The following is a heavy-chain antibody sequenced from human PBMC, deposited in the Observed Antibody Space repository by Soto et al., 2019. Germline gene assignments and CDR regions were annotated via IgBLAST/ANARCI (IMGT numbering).Heavy chain of an antibody. Sequence: QITLKESGPTLVKPTQTLTLTCTFSGFSLTSRPMGVGWIRQPPGKALEWLVVIYWDDDKRYNPSLRSRLTITKDTSGNHVVLTMTNMDPVDTATYYCAHRLSGSNWNGGYFDYWGQGALVTVS. V-gene: IGHV2-5*02. CDR2: IYWDDDK. CDR1: GFSLTSRPMG. J-gene: IGHJ4*02. D-gene: IGHD1-20*01. CDR3: AHRLSGSNWNGGYFDY.